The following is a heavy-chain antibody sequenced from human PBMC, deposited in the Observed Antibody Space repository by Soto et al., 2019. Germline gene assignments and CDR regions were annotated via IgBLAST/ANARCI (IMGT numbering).Heavy chain of an antibody. Sequence: GGSLRLSCAASGFTFDDYTMHWVRQAPGKGLEWVSLISWDGGSTYYADSVKGRFTISRDNSKNSLYLQMNSLRTEDTALYYCAKDSNADGWYDSSGYYYDYWGQGTLVTVSS. V-gene: IGHV3-43*01. D-gene: IGHD3-22*01. J-gene: IGHJ4*02. CDR1: GFTFDDYT. CDR3: AKDSNADGWYDSSGYYYDY. CDR2: ISWDGGST.